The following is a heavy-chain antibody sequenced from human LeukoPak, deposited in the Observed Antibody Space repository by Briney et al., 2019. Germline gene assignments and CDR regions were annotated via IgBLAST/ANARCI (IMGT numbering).Heavy chain of an antibody. J-gene: IGHJ4*02. CDR3: AKVQAASSGWYFDY. Sequence: KSGGSLRLSCAASGFTFSNYAMTWVRQAPGKGLEWVSAISGSGGGTKYADSVKGRFTISRDNPKNTLYLQTNSLRAEDTAVYYCAKVQAASSGWYFDYWGQGTLVTVSS. D-gene: IGHD6-19*01. CDR1: GFTFSNYA. V-gene: IGHV3-23*01. CDR2: ISGSGGGT.